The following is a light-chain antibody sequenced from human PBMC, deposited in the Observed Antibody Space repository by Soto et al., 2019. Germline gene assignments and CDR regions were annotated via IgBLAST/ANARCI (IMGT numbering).Light chain of an antibody. CDR3: QSYDSSLSAYYV. J-gene: IGLJ1*01. Sequence: QSVQTHPPSVSGAPGHRVTISCTGSSSNIGAGYDVHWYQQRPGTAPKLLIYGNKNRPSGVPDRFSGSKSGTSASLAITGLQAEDEADYYCQSYDSSLSAYYVFGTGTKVTAL. V-gene: IGLV1-40*01. CDR2: GNK. CDR1: SSNIGAGYD.